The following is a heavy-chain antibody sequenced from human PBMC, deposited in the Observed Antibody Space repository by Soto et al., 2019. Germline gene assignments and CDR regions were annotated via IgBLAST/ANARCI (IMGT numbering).Heavy chain of an antibody. D-gene: IGHD3-22*01. CDR1: GFTVSSNY. J-gene: IGHJ3*02. Sequence: GGSLRLSCAASGFTVSSNYMSWVRQAPGKGLEWVSVIYSGGSTYYADSVKGRFTISRDNSKNTPYLQMNSLRAEDTAVYYCARDTAFYYYDSSGYTPGAFDIWGQGTMVTVSS. CDR2: IYSGGST. V-gene: IGHV3-53*01. CDR3: ARDTAFYYYDSSGYTPGAFDI.